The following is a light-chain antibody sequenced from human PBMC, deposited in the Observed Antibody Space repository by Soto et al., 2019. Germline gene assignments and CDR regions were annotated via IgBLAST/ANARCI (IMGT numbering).Light chain of an antibody. CDR1: QSISSY. J-gene: IGKJ1*01. V-gene: IGKV1-39*01. Sequence: DIQMTQSPSSLSASVRDRVNLNCRASQSISSYLNWYQQKPGKAPKLLIYAASSLQSGVPSRFRGSGSGTDFTLTISSLQPEDFATYFCQQSYRLRGTFGQGTKVDIK. CDR2: AAS. CDR3: QQSYRLRGT.